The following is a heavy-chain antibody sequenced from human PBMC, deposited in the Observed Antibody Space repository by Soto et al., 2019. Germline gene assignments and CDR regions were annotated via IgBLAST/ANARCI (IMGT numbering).Heavy chain of an antibody. Sequence: EVQLVESGGGLVQPGGSLRLSCAASGFTFSDHYMDWVRQAPGKGLEWVGRSRNKANSYSTEYAASVKGRFTISRDESKKSLDLQMNSLKTDDTAVYYCARFSGSYTRGLDYWGQGTLVTVSS. D-gene: IGHD1-26*01. V-gene: IGHV3-72*01. CDR3: ARFSGSYTRGLDY. CDR1: GFTFSDHY. CDR2: SRNKANSYST. J-gene: IGHJ4*02.